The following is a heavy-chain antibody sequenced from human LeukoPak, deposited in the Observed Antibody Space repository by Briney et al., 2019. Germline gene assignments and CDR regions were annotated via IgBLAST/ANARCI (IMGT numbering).Heavy chain of an antibody. CDR1: GFTFSRNV. J-gene: IGHJ6*03. CDR2: ISYDGNNK. Sequence: PGGSLRLSCAASGFTFSRNVMHWVRQAPGKGLEWVALISYDGNNKFYADSEKGRFTISRDNSRNTLYLQMNSLRGEDAAVYSCARGGIPTGPYYYFYYMDVWDKGTAVTVSS. D-gene: IGHD3-10*01. CDR3: ARGGIPTGPYYYFYYMDV. V-gene: IGHV3-30*01.